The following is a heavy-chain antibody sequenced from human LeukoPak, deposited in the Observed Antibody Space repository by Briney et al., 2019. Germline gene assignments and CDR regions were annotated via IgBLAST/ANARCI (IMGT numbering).Heavy chain of an antibody. J-gene: IGHJ4*02. D-gene: IGHD3-22*01. CDR3: AREPNYYDSSGYFLNDY. CDR2: IYYSGST. Sequence: SETLSLTCTVSGGSISSSSYYWGWIRQPPGKGLEWIGSIYYSGSTYYNPSLKSRVTISVDTSKNQFSLKLSSVTAADTAVYYCAREPNYYDSSGYFLNDYWGQGTLVTVSS. CDR1: GGSISSSSYY. V-gene: IGHV4-39*07.